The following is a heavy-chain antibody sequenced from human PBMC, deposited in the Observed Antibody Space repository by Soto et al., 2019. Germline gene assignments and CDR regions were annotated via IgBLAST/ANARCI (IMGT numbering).Heavy chain of an antibody. V-gene: IGHV3-23*01. CDR2: ISSSGGST. CDR1: GFTFSSYA. D-gene: IGHD3-16*02. Sequence: EVQLLESGGGLVQPGGSLRLSCAASGFTFSSYAMNWVRQAPGKGLEWVSAISSSGGSTYYADSVKGRFTISRDNSKNSLNLQMNSLRAEDTAVYSCAKGSGGGSIWGSYRHDAFDIWGQGTMVTVSS. CDR3: AKGSGGGSIWGSYRHDAFDI. J-gene: IGHJ3*02.